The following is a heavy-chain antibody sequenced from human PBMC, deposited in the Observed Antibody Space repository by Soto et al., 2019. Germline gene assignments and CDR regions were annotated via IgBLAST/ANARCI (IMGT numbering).Heavy chain of an antibody. Sequence: ASVKVSCKASGYTFTSYDINWVRQATGQGLEWMGWMNPNSGNTGYAQKLQGRVTMTRNTSISTAYMELSSLRSEDTAVYYCARALRFLEWTPYGMDVWGQGTTGTVSS. J-gene: IGHJ6*02. CDR2: MNPNSGNT. D-gene: IGHD3-3*01. CDR3: ARALRFLEWTPYGMDV. V-gene: IGHV1-8*01. CDR1: GYTFTSYD.